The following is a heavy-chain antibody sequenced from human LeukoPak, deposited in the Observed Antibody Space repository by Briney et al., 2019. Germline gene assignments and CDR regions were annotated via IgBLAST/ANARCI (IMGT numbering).Heavy chain of an antibody. Sequence: SETLSLTCTVSGGSISSYYWSWIRQPPGKGLEWIGYIYYTGSTNYNPSLKSRVTISVDTSKNQLSLRLSSVTAAGTAVYYCARLTTDLYYDSSGYLEYWGQGTLVTVSS. CDR1: GGSISSYY. D-gene: IGHD3-22*01. J-gene: IGHJ4*02. CDR3: ARLTTDLYYDSSGYLEY. V-gene: IGHV4-59*08. CDR2: IYYTGST.